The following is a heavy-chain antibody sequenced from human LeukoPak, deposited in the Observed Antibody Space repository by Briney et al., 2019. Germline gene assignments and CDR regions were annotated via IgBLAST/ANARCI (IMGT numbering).Heavy chain of an antibody. D-gene: IGHD4-17*01. J-gene: IGHJ4*02. V-gene: IGHV3-23*01. CDR2: ISGGGGST. Sequence: GGSLRLSCAASGFPFSSYNMNWVRQAPGKGLEWVSVISGGGGSTFYADSVKGRFTISRDNYRNTLYLQMNSLGADDTAVYYCVKDRGGVNYGDYDIYWGQGSLVTVSS. CDR1: GFPFSSYN. CDR3: VKDRGGVNYGDYDIY.